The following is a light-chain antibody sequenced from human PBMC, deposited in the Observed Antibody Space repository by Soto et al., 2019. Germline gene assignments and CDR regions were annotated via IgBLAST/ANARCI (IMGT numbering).Light chain of an antibody. V-gene: IGLV1-36*01. Sequence: QSVLTQPPSVSEAPRQRVTISCSGSSSNIGNNAVNWYQQLPGKAPKLLIYYDDLLPSGVSDRFSGSKSGTSASLAISGLQCDVEVDYHCAALDDSLNGPVFGGVTQRAVL. CDR3: AALDDSLNGPV. J-gene: IGLJ2*01. CDR1: SSNIGNNA. CDR2: YDD.